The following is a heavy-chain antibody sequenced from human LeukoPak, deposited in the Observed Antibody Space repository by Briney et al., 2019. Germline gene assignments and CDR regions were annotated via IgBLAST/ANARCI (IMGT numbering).Heavy chain of an antibody. D-gene: IGHD6-19*01. CDR1: GFTFSSYG. CDR2: ISYDGNNK. CDR3: AKDLEAGYSSGWSFEY. Sequence: PGRSLRLSCAASGFTFSSYGMHWVRQAPGKGLEWLALISYDGNNKYYADSVKGRFTISRDNSKNTLYLQMNSLRAEDTAVYYCAKDLEAGYSSGWSFEYWGQGTLVTVSS. J-gene: IGHJ4*02. V-gene: IGHV3-30*18.